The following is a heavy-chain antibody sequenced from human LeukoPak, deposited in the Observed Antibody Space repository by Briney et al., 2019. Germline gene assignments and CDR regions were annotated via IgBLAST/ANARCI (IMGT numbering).Heavy chain of an antibody. CDR2: MLYMLCT. CDR1: CGSISVYY. V-gene: IGHV4-59*01. Sequence: SESLSLTCTVACGSISVYYWSWVRQPPGEGLEWIGYMLYMLCTNYNPSLQSRVTISVDTSKNQFSLKLSSVTAADTDVYYCARSNYYYMDVWGKGTTVTVSS. J-gene: IGHJ6*03. CDR3: ARSNYYYMDV.